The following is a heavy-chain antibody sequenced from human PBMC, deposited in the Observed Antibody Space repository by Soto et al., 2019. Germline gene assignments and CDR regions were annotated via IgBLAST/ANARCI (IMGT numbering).Heavy chain of an antibody. J-gene: IGHJ4*02. V-gene: IGHV1-69*02. CDR2: IIPILGIA. CDR3: ASDYGDGRRDY. D-gene: IGHD4-17*01. Sequence: QVQLVQSGAEVKKPGSSVKVSCKACGGTFSSYTISWVRQAPGQGLEWMGRIIPILGIANYAQKFQGRVTITADKSTSTAYMELSSLRSEDTAVYYCASDYGDGRRDYWGQGTLVTVSS. CDR1: GGTFSSYT.